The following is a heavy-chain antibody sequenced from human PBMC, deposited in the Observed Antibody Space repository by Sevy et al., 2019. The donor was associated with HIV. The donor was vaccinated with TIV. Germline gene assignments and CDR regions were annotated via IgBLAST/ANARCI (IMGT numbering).Heavy chain of an antibody. D-gene: IGHD2-15*01. J-gene: IGHJ4*02. Sequence: GGSLRLSCSASGFSFGEYVMSWFRQAPGKGLEWVAFIRGKAIGGATEYAASVKGRFTISRDDSKSIDYLQMISLKTEDTAVYYCSREAGVVVVVAANQFDYWGQGTLVTVSS. V-gene: IGHV3-49*03. CDR1: GFSFGEYV. CDR2: IRGKAIGGAT. CDR3: SREAGVVVVVAANQFDY.